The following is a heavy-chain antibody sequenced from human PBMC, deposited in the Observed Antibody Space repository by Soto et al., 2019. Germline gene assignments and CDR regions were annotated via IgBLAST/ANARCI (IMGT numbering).Heavy chain of an antibody. CDR3: ARQGASGALDI. V-gene: IGHV4-34*01. CDR1: GGSFSGYY. CDR2: INHSGST. Sequence: SETLSLTCAVYGGSFSGYYWSWIRQPPGKGLEWIGEINHSGSTNYNPSLKSRVTISVDTSKHQFSLKLSSVTAADTAVYYCARQGASGALDIWGQGTMVTVSS. J-gene: IGHJ3*02. D-gene: IGHD3-16*01.